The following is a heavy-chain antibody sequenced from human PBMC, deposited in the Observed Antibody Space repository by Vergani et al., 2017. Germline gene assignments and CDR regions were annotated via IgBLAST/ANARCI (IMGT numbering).Heavy chain of an antibody. Sequence: EMQLVESGGDVVRPGGSLRLSCAASGFTFNDYAMSWVRRVPGKGLEWVSVIYSGGSTYYADSVKGRFTISRDNSRNTLFLQMNSLRTEDTAVYYCARDISSGWYWFDPWGQGTLVTVSS. V-gene: IGHV3-66*02. CDR1: GFTFNDYA. CDR2: IYSGGST. J-gene: IGHJ5*02. CDR3: ARDISSGWYWFDP. D-gene: IGHD6-19*01.